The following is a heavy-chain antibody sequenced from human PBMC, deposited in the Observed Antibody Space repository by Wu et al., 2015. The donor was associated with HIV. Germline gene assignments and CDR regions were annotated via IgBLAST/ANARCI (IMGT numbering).Heavy chain of an antibody. CDR3: AVMVRGVIIRRYFDY. J-gene: IGHJ4*02. CDR1: GGTFSSYA. V-gene: IGHV1-46*01. D-gene: IGHD3-10*01. CDR2: IKPSGGST. Sequence: QVQLIQSGAEVKKPGSSVKISCKTSGGTFSSYAINWVRQAPGQGLEWMGIIKPSGGSTGYAQKFQGRVTMTRDTSTSTVYMELSSLRSDDTAMYYCAVMVRGVIIRRYFDYWGQGTLVIVSS.